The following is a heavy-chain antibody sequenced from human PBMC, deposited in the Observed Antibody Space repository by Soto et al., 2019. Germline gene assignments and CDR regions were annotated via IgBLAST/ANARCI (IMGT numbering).Heavy chain of an antibody. CDR2: ISYDGSNK. V-gene: IGHV3-30-3*01. Sequence: LRLSCAASGFTFSSYAMHWVRQAPGKGLEWVAVISYDGSNKYYADSVKGRFTIARDNSKNPLYLQMNSLRAEDTAVYYCARDSITMARGVIFPYYSMDVWGQGTTLTVSS. CDR1: GFTFSSYA. CDR3: ARDSITMARGVIFPYYSMDV. J-gene: IGHJ6*02. D-gene: IGHD3-10*01.